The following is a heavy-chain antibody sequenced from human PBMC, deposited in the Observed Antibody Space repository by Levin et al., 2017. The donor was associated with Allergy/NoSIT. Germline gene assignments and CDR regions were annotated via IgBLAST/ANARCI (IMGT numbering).Heavy chain of an antibody. D-gene: IGHD1-7*01. CDR1: GFTFSSYG. Sequence: PGGSLRLSCAASGFTFSSYGMHWVRQAPGKGLEWVAVISYDGSNKYYADSVKGRFTISRDNSKNTLYLQMNSLRAEDTAVYYCAKDLLAHEDNWNYGGYWGQGTLVTVSS. V-gene: IGHV3-30*18. CDR2: ISYDGSNK. J-gene: IGHJ4*02. CDR3: AKDLLAHEDNWNYGGY.